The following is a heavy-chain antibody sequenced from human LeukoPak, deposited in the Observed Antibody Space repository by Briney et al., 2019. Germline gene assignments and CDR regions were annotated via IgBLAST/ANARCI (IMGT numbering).Heavy chain of an antibody. CDR2: IYSGGST. J-gene: IGHJ6*02. CDR3: ASTDITVVVTAYGMAV. Sequence: GGSLRLSCAASGXTVRSNYMSWVRQAPGKGLEWVSLIYSGGSTFYADSVKGRFTISRDNSKNTLSLQMNSLRAEDTAVYYCASTDITVVVTAYGMAVWGQGTTVTVSS. V-gene: IGHV3-66*01. D-gene: IGHD3-22*01. CDR1: GXTVRSNY.